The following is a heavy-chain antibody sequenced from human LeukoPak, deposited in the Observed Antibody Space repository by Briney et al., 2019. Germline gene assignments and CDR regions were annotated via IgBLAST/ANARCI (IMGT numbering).Heavy chain of an antibody. CDR3: ARARWTSTVTTYYLDY. CDR2: INAGNGKT. D-gene: IGHD4-17*01. CDR1: GYIFSDYA. J-gene: IGHJ4*02. V-gene: IGHV1-3*01. Sequence: GASVKVSCKASGYIFSDYAIQWVRQAPGQGLEWMGWINAGNGKTKYSQKFQGRVTITGDTSASTAYMELSGLRSEDTAVYYCARARWTSTVTTYYLDYWGQGTLVTVSS.